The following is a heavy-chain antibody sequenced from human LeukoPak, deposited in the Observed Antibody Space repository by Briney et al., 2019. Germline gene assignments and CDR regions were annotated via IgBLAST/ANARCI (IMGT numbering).Heavy chain of an antibody. CDR2: INAGNGNT. CDR3: ATIGASVAVRPQVDH. J-gene: IGHJ4*02. V-gene: IGHV1-3*01. D-gene: IGHD6-6*01. CDR1: GYTFTSYA. Sequence: ASVKVSCKASGYTFTSYAMHWVRQAPGQRLEWMGWINAGNGNTKYSQKFQGRVTITRDTSASTAYMELSSLRSEDTAVYYCATIGASVAVRPQVDHWGQGTLVTVSS.